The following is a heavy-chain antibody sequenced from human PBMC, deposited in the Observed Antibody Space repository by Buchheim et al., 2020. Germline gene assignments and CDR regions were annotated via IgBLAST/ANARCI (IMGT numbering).Heavy chain of an antibody. CDR2: INSDGSSV. Sequence: EVQLVESGGGLVQPGGSLRLSCAASGFIFSSNWMHWVHQAPGKGLVWVSRINSDGSSVFYADSVKGRFTISRDNAKNTLYLQMNSLRAEDTAVYYCARGGDDYGDYYGLDVWGQGTT. CDR3: ARGGDDYGDYYGLDV. D-gene: IGHD4-17*01. V-gene: IGHV3-74*01. J-gene: IGHJ6*02. CDR1: GFIFSSNW.